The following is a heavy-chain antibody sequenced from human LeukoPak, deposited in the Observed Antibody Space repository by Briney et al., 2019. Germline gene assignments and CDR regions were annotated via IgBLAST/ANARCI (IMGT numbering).Heavy chain of an antibody. CDR1: GFSFSTCA. CDR2: ISIIDTNI. J-gene: IGHJ5*02. Sequence: GGSLRLSCAASGFSFSTCAMNWVRQAPGKGLEWISYISIIDTNIYYADSVKGRFTISRDNAKNSLYLQMNSLRAEDTAVYYCARDYSGGSGWSPGWFDPWGQGTLVTVSS. CDR3: ARDYSGGSGWSPGWFDP. D-gene: IGHD6-19*01. V-gene: IGHV3-48*03.